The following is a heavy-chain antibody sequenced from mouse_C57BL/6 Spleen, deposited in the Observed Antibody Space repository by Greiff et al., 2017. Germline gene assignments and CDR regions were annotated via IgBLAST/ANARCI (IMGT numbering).Heavy chain of an antibody. Sequence: LVESGPELVKPGDSVKISCKASGYSFTGYFMNWVMQSHGKSLEWIGRINPYNGDTFYNQKFKGKATLTVDKSSSTAHMELRSLTSEDSAVYYCARGYDYAFDYWGQGTTLAVSS. CDR2: INPYNGDT. CDR1: GYSFTGYF. D-gene: IGHD2-4*01. CDR3: ARGYDYAFDY. V-gene: IGHV1-20*01. J-gene: IGHJ2*01.